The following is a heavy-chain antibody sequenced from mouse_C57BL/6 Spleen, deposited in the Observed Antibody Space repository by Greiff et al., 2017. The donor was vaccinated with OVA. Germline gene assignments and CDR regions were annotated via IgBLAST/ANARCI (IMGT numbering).Heavy chain of an antibody. CDR2: ISDGGSYT. CDR3: ARDRGKDYFDY. J-gene: IGHJ2*01. CDR1: GFTFSSYA. V-gene: IGHV5-4*01. Sequence: EVQGVESGGGLVKPGGSLKLSCAASGFTFSSYAMSWVRQTPEKRLEWVATISDGGSYTYYPDNVKGRFTISRDNAKNNLYLQMSHLKSEDTAMYYCARDRGKDYFDYWGKGTTLTVSS.